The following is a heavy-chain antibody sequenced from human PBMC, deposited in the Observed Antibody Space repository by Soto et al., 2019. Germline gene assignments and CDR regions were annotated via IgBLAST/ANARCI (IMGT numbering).Heavy chain of an antibody. V-gene: IGHV4-59*01. J-gene: IGHJ4*02. CDR1: AGSISTYY. Sequence: QVQLQESGPALVKPSETLSLACTVSAGSISTYYWTWFRQPPGKGLEWVGNIYYSGYTNYNPSLKSRVYMSIDTSKIQFSLILSSVTAADTAVYYCARCLTPAAADYWGQGTLVTVSS. CDR2: IYYSGYT. D-gene: IGHD6-13*01. CDR3: ARCLTPAAADY.